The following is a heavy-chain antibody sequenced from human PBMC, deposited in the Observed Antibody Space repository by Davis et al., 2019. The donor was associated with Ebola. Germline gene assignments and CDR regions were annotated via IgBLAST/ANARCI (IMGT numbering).Heavy chain of an antibody. CDR3: AKDGYSGYDPFDY. CDR2: ISYDGSNK. J-gene: IGHJ4*02. D-gene: IGHD5-12*01. V-gene: IGHV3-30-3*01. CDR1: GFTFSSYA. Sequence: GESLKISCAASGFTFSSYAMHWVRQAPGKGLEWVAVISYDGSNKYYADSVKGRFTISRDNSKNTLYLQMNSLRAEDTAVYYCAKDGYSGYDPFDYWGQGTLVTVSS.